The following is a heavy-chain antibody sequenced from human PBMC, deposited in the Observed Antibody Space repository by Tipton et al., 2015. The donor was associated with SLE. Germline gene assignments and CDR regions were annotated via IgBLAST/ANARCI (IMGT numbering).Heavy chain of an antibody. D-gene: IGHD1-26*01. Sequence: TLSLTCAVSGGSISSSNWWSWVRQPPGKGLEWIGYIYYSGSTYYNPSLKSRVTISVDTSKNQFSLKLSSVTAADTAVYYCARDSGSYYGYWGQGTLVTVSS. CDR2: IYYSGST. V-gene: IGHV4-4*02. CDR3: ARDSGSYYGY. J-gene: IGHJ4*02. CDR1: GGSISSSNW.